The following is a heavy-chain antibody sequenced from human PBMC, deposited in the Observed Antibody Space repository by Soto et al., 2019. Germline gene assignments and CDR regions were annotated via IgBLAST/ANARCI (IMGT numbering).Heavy chain of an antibody. CDR2: ISKDGMNK. D-gene: IGHD6-19*01. CDR1: GFSFSSYA. Sequence: QVRLVESGGGVVQPGRSLRLSCTASGFSFSSYAMYWFRQPPGKGLEWVAVISKDGMNKNYADSVKGRVTVSRDNANYSLDLQLSILRGEDTAMYYCARDMYSSDYFVKWFEPWGQGTLVTVSS. CDR3: ARDMYSSDYFVKWFEP. J-gene: IGHJ5*02. V-gene: IGHV3-30*04.